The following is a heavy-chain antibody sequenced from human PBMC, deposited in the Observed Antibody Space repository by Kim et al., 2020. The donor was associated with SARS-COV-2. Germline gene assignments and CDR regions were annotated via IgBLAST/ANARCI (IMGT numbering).Heavy chain of an antibody. CDR2: ISGSGGST. Sequence: GGSLRLSCAASGFTFSSYAMSWVRQAPGKGLEWVSAISGSGGSTYYADSVKGRFTISRDNSKNTLYLQMNSLRAEDTAVYYCAKSSKKYRESIDTQIVVVPAAPFDYWGQGTLDTVSS. D-gene: IGHD2-2*01. CDR1: GFTFSSYA. V-gene: IGHV3-23*01. CDR3: AKSSKKYRESIDTQIVVVPAAPFDY. J-gene: IGHJ4*02.